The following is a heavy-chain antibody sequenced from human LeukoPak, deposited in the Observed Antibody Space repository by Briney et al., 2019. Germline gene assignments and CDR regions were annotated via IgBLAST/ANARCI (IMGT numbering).Heavy chain of an antibody. CDR2: ISYDGSNK. D-gene: IGHD6-13*01. Sequence: PGGSLRLSCAASGFTFISYAMHWVRQAPGKALEWVAVISYDGSNKYYTDSVKGRFTISRDNAKNSLYLQMNSLRAEDTAVYYCARVVIGSACFDYWGQGTLVTVSS. J-gene: IGHJ4*02. CDR1: GFTFISYA. V-gene: IGHV3-30-3*01. CDR3: ARVVIGSACFDY.